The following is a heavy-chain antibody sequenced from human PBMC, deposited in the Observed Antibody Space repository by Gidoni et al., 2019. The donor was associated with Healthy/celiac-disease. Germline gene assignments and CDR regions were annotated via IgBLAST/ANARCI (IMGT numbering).Heavy chain of an antibody. CDR2: IIPIFGTA. D-gene: IGHD6-13*01. J-gene: IGHJ4*02. Sequence: QVQLVQSGAEVKKPGDSVKVSCKASGGTLSSYAISWVRQAPGQGLEWMGGIIPIFGTAHYAQTFQGRVTITADESTSTAYMALSSLRSEDTSVYYCARERSKGVSSRWLSDDYWGQGTLVTVSS. CDR1: GGTLSSYA. CDR3: ARERSKGVSSRWLSDDY. V-gene: IGHV1-69*01.